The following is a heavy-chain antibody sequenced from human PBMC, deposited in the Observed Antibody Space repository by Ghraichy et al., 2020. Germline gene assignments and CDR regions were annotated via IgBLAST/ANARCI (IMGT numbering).Heavy chain of an antibody. CDR1: GFTFSSYG. J-gene: IGHJ4*02. CDR2: ISYDGSNK. Sequence: GGSLRLSCAASGFTFSSYGMHWVRQAPGQGLEWVAVISYDGSNKYYADSVKGRFTISRDNSKNTLYLQMNSLRAEDTAVYYCAKPSVPAASSLLDWGQGTLVTVSS. D-gene: IGHD2-2*01. V-gene: IGHV3-30*18. CDR3: AKPSVPAASSLLD.